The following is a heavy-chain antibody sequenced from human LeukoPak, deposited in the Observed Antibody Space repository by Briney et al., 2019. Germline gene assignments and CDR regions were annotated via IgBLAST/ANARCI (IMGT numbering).Heavy chain of an antibody. V-gene: IGHV4-39*01. CDR2: IYYSGST. CDR3: ATYDSSGYYPYWYFDL. Sequence: SETLSLTCTVSGGSISSGSYYWGWIRQPPGKGLEWIGSIYYSGSTYYNPSLKSRVTISVDTSKNQFSLKLSSVTAADTAVYYCATYDSSGYYPYWYFDLWGRGTLVTVSS. D-gene: IGHD3-22*01. CDR1: GGSISSGSYY. J-gene: IGHJ2*01.